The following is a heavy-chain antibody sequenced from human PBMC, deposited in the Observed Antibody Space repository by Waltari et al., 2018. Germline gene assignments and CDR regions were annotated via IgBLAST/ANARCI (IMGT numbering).Heavy chain of an antibody. CDR3: ARAGYDFWSGYLRY. D-gene: IGHD3-3*01. Sequence: VQLQESGPGLVQPSETLSPTCTVPAGSIGLYYWSWLRPPPGKGLEWIGYIYYSGSTNYNPSLKSRVTISVDTSKNQFSLKLSSVTAADTAVYYCARAGYDFWSGYLRYWGQGTLVTVSS. CDR1: AGSIGLYY. J-gene: IGHJ4*02. CDR2: IYYSGST. V-gene: IGHV4-59*01.